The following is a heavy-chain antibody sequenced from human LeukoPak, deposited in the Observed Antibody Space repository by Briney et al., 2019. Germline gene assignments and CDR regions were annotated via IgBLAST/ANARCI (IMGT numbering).Heavy chain of an antibody. V-gene: IGHV1-8*03. CDR2: MNPNSGNT. D-gene: IGHD3-3*01. J-gene: IGHJ4*02. CDR1: GYTFTSYD. Sequence: GASVKVSCKASGYTFTSYDINWVRQATGQGLEWMGWMNPNSGNTGYAQKFQGRVTITRNTSITTAYMELRSLRSEDTAVYYCARARSYDFWSGYYSLDSWGQGTLVTVSS. CDR3: ARARSYDFWSGYYSLDS.